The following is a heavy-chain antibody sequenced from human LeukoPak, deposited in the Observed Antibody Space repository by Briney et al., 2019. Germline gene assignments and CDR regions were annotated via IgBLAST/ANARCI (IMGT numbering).Heavy chain of an antibody. J-gene: IGHJ3*02. CDR1: GGSISSYY. CDR2: IYYSGST. V-gene: IGHV4-59*08. Sequence: PSETLSLTCTVSGGSISSYYWSWIRQPPGKGLEWIGYIYYSGSTNYNPSLKSRVTISVDTSKNQFSLKLCSVTAADTAVYYCARHGPVHDAFDIWGQGTMVTVSS. D-gene: IGHD4-17*01. CDR3: ARHGPVHDAFDI.